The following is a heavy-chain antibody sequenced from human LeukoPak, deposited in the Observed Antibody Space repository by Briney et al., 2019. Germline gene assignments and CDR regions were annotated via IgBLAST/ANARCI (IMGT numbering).Heavy chain of an antibody. V-gene: IGHV1-18*01. J-gene: IGHJ4*02. CDR1: GYTFTSYC. Sequence: AASVKVSCKASGYTFTSYCIIWVRQAPGQGLEGMGWISAYNVNTNHAQKLQGRVTMTTDTSTSTAYMELRSLRSDDTGVYYCARVQYYYDSSGYHTYFFDYWGQGTLVTVFS. CDR3: ARVQYYYDSSGYHTYFFDY. D-gene: IGHD3-22*01. CDR2: ISAYNVNT.